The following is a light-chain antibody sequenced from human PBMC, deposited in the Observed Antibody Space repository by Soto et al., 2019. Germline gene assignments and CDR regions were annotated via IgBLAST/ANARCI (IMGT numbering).Light chain of an antibody. J-gene: IGKJ5*01. CDR1: QSIGKH. CDR3: HQSYDIPT. Sequence: DIQMTESPAFLSSSVGDRGTITCRASQSIGKHLNWYQQKPGKAPKLLIYAASSLQSGVPSRFSGSGSGTDFTLTVSSLQPEDFATYYCHQSYDIPTFGQGTRLEIK. CDR2: AAS. V-gene: IGKV1-39*01.